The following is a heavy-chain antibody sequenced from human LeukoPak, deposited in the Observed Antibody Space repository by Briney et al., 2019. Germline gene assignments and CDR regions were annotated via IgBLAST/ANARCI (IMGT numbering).Heavy chain of an antibody. CDR3: ARGPMYCSGTLDWFDP. CDR1: GYTFTSYG. V-gene: IGHV1-18*01. CDR2: ISAYNGNT. J-gene: IGHJ5*02. Sequence: ASVKVSCKASGYTFTSYGISWVRQAPGQGLEWMGWISAYNGNTNYAQKLQGRVTTTTDTSTSTAYMELRSLRSDDTAVYYCARGPMYCSGTLDWFDPWGQGTLVTVSS. D-gene: IGHD3-10*01.